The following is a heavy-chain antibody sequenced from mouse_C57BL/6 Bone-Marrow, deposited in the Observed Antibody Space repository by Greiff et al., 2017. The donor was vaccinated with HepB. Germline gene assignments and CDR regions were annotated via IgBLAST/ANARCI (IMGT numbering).Heavy chain of an antibody. V-gene: IGHV7-1*01. CDR3: ARDALLKGYAMDY. Sequence: EVKLVESGGGLVQSGRSLRLSCATSGFTFSDFYMEWVRQAPGKGLEWIAASRNKANDYTTEYSASVKGRFIVSRDTSQSILYLQMNALRAEDTAIYYCARDALLKGYAMDYWGQGTSVTVSS. D-gene: IGHD1-1*01. CDR2: SRNKANDYTT. CDR1: GFTFSDFY. J-gene: IGHJ4*01.